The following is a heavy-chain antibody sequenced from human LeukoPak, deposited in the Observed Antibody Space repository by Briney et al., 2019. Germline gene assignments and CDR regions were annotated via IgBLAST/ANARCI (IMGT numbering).Heavy chain of an antibody. D-gene: IGHD3-22*01. J-gene: IGHJ4*02. Sequence: GGSLRLSCAASGFTFSNAWMSWVRQVPGKGLDWVGRIKSKTNGGTTDHAAPVIGRFTISRDDSKSTLYLQMNSLKTEDTAVYYCTYYYDSSTYYHVDYWGQGTLVTVSS. V-gene: IGHV3-15*01. CDR2: IKSKTNGGTT. CDR3: TYYYDSSTYYHVDY. CDR1: GFTFSNAW.